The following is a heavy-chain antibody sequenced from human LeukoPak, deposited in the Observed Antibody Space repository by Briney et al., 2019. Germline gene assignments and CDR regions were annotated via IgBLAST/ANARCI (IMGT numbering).Heavy chain of an antibody. J-gene: IGHJ4*02. CDR3: AGPGLLLNH. CDR2: INSDGSST. D-gene: IGHD3-3*01. CDR1: GFTFSSYW. V-gene: IGHV3-74*01. Sequence: GGSLRLSCAASGFTFSSYWMHWVRHAPGKGLVWVSRINSDGSSTTYADSVKGRFTISRDNAKNTLYLQMNSLRAEDTAVYYCAGPGLLLNHWGQGTLVTVSS.